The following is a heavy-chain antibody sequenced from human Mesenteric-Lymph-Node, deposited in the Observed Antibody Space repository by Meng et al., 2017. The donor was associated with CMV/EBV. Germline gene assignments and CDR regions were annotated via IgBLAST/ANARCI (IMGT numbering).Heavy chain of an antibody. V-gene: IGHV3-30*02. J-gene: IGHJ4*02. D-gene: IGHD2-2*01. Sequence: GESLKISCEASRITFSSHGMYWVRQAPGKGPEGVAFISFDGSSTHYADAVKGRCTISRDNSKSTLYLQMKSLRAEDTAVYYGARRGQGNCSSMYCPGPFDYWGQGTLVTSPQ. CDR3: ARRGQGNCSSMYCPGPFDY. CDR1: RITFSSHG. CDR2: ISFDGSST.